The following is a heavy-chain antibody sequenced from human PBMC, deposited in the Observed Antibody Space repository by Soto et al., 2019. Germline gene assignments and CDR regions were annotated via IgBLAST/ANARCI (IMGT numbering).Heavy chain of an antibody. V-gene: IGHV4-31*03. D-gene: IGHD5-12*01. CDR2: IYYSGGT. CDR1: GGSISRGGYY. J-gene: IGHJ6*03. Sequence: QVQLQESGPGLVKPSQTLSLTCTVSGGSISRGGYYWSWIRQHPGKGLEWIGYIYYSGGTYYNPSLKSRVTISVDTSENQFSLRLSSVTAADTAVYYCARKDSGYADYMDVWGKWTTVTVSS. CDR3: ARKDSGYADYMDV.